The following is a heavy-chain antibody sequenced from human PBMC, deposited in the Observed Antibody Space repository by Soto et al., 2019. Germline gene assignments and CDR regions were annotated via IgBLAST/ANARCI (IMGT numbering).Heavy chain of an antibody. D-gene: IGHD6-13*01. J-gene: IGHJ5*02. V-gene: IGHV3-30*18. Sequence: GGSLRLSCAASGFTFSSYGMHWVRQAPGKGLEWVAVISYDGSNKYYADSVKGRFTISRDNSKNTLYLQMNSLRAEDTAVYYCAKDVIAAAPTFYNWFDPWGQGTLVTVSS. CDR3: AKDVIAAAPTFYNWFDP. CDR1: GFTFSSYG. CDR2: ISYDGSNK.